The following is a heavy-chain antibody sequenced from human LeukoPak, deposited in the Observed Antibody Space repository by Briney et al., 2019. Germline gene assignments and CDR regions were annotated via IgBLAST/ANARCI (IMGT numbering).Heavy chain of an antibody. D-gene: IGHD3-9*01. Sequence: SVKVSCKASGGTFSSYAISWVRQAPGQGLEWMGRIIPIFGTANYAQKFQGRVTITTDESTSTAYMELSSLRSEDPAVYYCARDILTGYYSGGAFDIWGQGTMVTVSS. V-gene: IGHV1-69*05. CDR3: ARDILTGYYSGGAFDI. CDR2: IIPIFGTA. CDR1: GGTFSSYA. J-gene: IGHJ3*02.